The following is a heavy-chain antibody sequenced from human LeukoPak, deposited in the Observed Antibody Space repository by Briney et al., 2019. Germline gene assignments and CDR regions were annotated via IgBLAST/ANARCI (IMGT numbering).Heavy chain of an antibody. D-gene: IGHD3/OR15-3a*01. CDR3: SIVGDWNYLVY. CDR2: IYYNGRTT. Sequence: SETLSLTCTVSGGTFSSYDWSWIRQSPGKGLEWIGYIYYNGRTTNYNPSLKSRVTMSVDTSKNKLSLKLISMSAADTAVYYSSIVGDWNYLVYWGQGILVSVSS. CDR1: GGTFSSYD. V-gene: IGHV4-59*01. J-gene: IGHJ4*02.